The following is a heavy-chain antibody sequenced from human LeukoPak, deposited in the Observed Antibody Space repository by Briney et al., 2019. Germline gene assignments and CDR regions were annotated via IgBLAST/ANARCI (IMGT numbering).Heavy chain of an antibody. CDR1: GGSISRDSSY. CDR3: ARVGSRIAVAHIDY. Sequence: SETLSLTCAVSGGSISRDSSYWSWIRQYPGKGPEWIGFISFSGNTNYNPSLKSRLTISRDMSKNQFSLRLSSVTAADTAVYYCARVGSRIAVAHIDYWGQGTLVTVSS. D-gene: IGHD6-19*01. V-gene: IGHV4-31*11. CDR2: ISFSGNT. J-gene: IGHJ4*02.